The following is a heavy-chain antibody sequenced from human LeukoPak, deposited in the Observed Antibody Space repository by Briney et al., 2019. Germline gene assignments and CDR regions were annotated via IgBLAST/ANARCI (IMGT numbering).Heavy chain of an antibody. D-gene: IGHD6-13*01. J-gene: IGHJ5*02. Sequence: KPSETLSLTCTVSGGFISSSYYWSWIRQPAGKGLEWIGRISTSGTTNYNPSLKSRVTISVDTSKNQFSLKLSSVTAADTAVYYCARAAYSSSSTYWFDPWGQGTLVTVSS. CDR3: ARAAYSSSSTYWFDP. V-gene: IGHV4-4*07. CDR1: GGFISSSYY. CDR2: ISTSGTT.